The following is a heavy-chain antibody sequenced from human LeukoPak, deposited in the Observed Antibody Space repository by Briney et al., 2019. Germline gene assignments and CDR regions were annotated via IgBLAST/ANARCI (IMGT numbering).Heavy chain of an antibody. CDR3: AKDQGITIFGVVISPYGMDV. V-gene: IGHV3-30*18. J-gene: IGHJ6*02. D-gene: IGHD3-3*01. Sequence: GGSLRLSCAASGFTFSSYGMHWVRQAPGKGLEWVAVMSYDGSNKYYADSVKGRFTISRDNSKNTLYLQMNRMRAEDTAVYYCAKDQGITIFGVVISPYGMDVWGQGTTVTVSS. CDR2: MSYDGSNK. CDR1: GFTFSSYG.